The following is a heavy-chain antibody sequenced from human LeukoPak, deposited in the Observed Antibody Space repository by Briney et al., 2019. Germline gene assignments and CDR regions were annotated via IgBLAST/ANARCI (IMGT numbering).Heavy chain of an antibody. CDR1: GFTFSSYS. D-gene: IGHD3-22*01. CDR2: ISSSSSYI. Sequence: GGSLRLSCAASGFTFSSYSMNWVRQAPGKGLEWVSSISSSSSYIYYADSVKGRFTISGDNAKNSLYLQMNSLRAEDTAVYYCARDIYYYDSSGYLHRDYFDYWGQGTLVTVSS. J-gene: IGHJ4*02. V-gene: IGHV3-21*01. CDR3: ARDIYYYDSSGYLHRDYFDY.